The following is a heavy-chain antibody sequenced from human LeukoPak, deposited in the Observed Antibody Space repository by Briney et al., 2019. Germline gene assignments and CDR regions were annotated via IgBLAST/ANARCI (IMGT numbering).Heavy chain of an antibody. CDR1: GFTFSSYA. J-gene: IGHJ5*02. V-gene: IGHV3-23*01. Sequence: GGSLRLSCAASGFTFSSYALSWVRQAPGKGLEWVSAISGSGDTTFYADSVKGRFTISRDNSKNTLYLQTSSLRADDTAVYYCTRGYVTRGRSFDPWGQGTLVTVSS. CDR3: TRGYVTRGRSFDP. D-gene: IGHD3-10*02. CDR2: ISGSGDTT.